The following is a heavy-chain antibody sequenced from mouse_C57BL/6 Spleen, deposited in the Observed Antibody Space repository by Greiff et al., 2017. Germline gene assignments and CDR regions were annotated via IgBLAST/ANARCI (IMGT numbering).Heavy chain of an antibody. V-gene: IGHV5-4*01. CDR1: GFTFSSYA. J-gene: IGHJ3*01. Sequence: EVKVEESGGGLVKPGGSLKLSCAASGFTFSSYAMSWVRQTPEKRLEWVATISDGGSYTYYPDNVKGRFTISRDNAKNNLYLQMSHLKSEDTAMYYCARDGQLRLPFAYWGQGTLVTVSA. CDR3: ARDGQLRLPFAY. D-gene: IGHD3-2*02. CDR2: ISDGGSYT.